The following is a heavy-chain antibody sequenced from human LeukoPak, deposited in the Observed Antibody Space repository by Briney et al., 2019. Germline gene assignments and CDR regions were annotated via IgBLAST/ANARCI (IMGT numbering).Heavy chain of an antibody. CDR1: GFTFSNFW. V-gene: IGHV3-7*03. D-gene: IGHD3-22*01. CDR3: ARSRNYYDSGDYRRDFDY. Sequence: GGSLRLSCTASGFTFSNFWMGWVRQAPGKGLEWVANIKQDETEKFYLGSVKGRFTISRDNSKNTLYLQMNSLSAEDTAIYYCARSRNYYDSGDYRRDFDYWGQGTLVTVSS. J-gene: IGHJ4*02. CDR2: IKQDETEK.